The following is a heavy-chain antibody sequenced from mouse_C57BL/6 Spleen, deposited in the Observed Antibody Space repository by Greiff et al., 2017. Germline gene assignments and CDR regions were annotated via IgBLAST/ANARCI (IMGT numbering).Heavy chain of an antibody. CDR1: GYAFSSSW. D-gene: IGHD1-1*01. J-gene: IGHJ4*01. CDR2: IYPGDGDT. Sequence: QVQLQQSGPELVKPGASVKISCKASGYAFSSSWMNWVKQRPGKGLEWIGRIYPGDGDTNYNGKFKGKATLTADKSSSTAYMQLRSLTSEDSAVYFWAREGVVALYYYAMDYWGQGTSVTVSS. CDR3: AREGVVALYYYAMDY. V-gene: IGHV1-82*01.